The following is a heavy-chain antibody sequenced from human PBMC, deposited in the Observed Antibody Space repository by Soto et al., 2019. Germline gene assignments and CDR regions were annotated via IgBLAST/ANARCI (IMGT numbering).Heavy chain of an antibody. CDR2: ISDSGDRT. J-gene: IGHJ4*02. CDR1: GFTFSSYA. V-gene: IGHV3-23*01. D-gene: IGHD6-6*01. CDR3: ARDFLVRGYSDF. Sequence: PGGSLRLSCAASGFTFSSYAMSWVRQAPGKGLEWVSVISDSGDRTYYADSVKGRFTISRDNSKNTLYLQMNSLRVEDTAVYYCARDFLVRGYSDFWGQGTLVTVSS.